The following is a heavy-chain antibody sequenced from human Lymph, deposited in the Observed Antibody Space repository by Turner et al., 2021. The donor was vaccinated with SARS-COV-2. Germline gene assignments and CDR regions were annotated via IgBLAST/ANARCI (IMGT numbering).Heavy chain of an antibody. CDR2: ISSSSSYI. V-gene: IGHV3-21*01. Sequence: EVQLVASGGGLVKPGGSLRPSCAASGFTFSTYSMNWVRQAPGKGLEWISSISSSSSYIYYADSVKGRFTISRDDAKNSLYLQMNSLRAEDTAVYYCARDIPTTADYFDYWGQGTLVTVSS. CDR3: ARDIPTTADYFDY. J-gene: IGHJ4*02. D-gene: IGHD4-17*01. CDR1: GFTFSTYS.